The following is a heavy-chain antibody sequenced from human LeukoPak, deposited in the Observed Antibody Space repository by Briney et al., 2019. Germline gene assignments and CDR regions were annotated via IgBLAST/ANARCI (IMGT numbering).Heavy chain of an antibody. CDR2: ISSSGGST. V-gene: IGHV3-23*01. J-gene: IGHJ4*02. CDR1: GFTFSSHA. D-gene: IGHD2-8*01. CDR3: AKGLYSFGY. Sequence: GGSLRLSCAASGFTFSSHAMSWVRQAAGKGLEWVSTISSSGGSTDYADSVKGRFTISRDNSKHTLYLRMNSLRAEDTAVYCCAKGLYSFGYWGQGTLVTVSS.